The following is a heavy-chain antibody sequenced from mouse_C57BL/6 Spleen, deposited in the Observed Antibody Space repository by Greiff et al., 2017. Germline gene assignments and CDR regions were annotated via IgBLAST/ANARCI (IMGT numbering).Heavy chain of an antibody. Sequence: EVMLVESGGDLVKPGGSLKLSCAASGFTFSSYGMSWVRQTPGKRLEWVATISSGGSYTYYPDSVKGRFTISRDNAKNTLYLQMSSLKSEDTAMYYCARRVLHYFDYWGQGTTLTVSS. J-gene: IGHJ2*01. V-gene: IGHV5-6*02. CDR3: ARRVLHYFDY. CDR2: ISSGGSYT. CDR1: GFTFSSYG.